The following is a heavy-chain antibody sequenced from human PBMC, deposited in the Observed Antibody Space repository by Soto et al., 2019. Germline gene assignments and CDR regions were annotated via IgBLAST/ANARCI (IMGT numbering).Heavy chain of an antibody. CDR3: ATSNYGERD. Sequence: ELQVLESRGGLVQPGGSLRLTCAASGFTLSEYGTSWVRHAPGKGLEWVSFVSGSGDSTYYTDSVKGRFTISRDSSKNTVCLQMNSLRAEDTAVYYCATSNYGERDWGQGTLVTVSS. J-gene: IGHJ4*02. V-gene: IGHV3-23*01. CDR1: GFTLSEYG. CDR2: VSGSGDST. D-gene: IGHD3-10*01.